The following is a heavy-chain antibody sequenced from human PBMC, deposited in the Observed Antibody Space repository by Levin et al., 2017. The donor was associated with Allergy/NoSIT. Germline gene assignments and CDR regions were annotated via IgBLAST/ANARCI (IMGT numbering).Heavy chain of an antibody. V-gene: IGHV2-5*02. D-gene: IGHD2-21*01. CDR1: GFSLSTSGVG. Sequence: SGPTLVKPTQTLTLTCTFSGFSLSTSGVGVGWIRQPPGKALEWLALIYWDDDKRYSPSLKSRLTITKDTSKNQVVLTMTNMDPVDTATYYCALRPPDWGGDCYDYWGQGTLVTVSS. CDR2: IYWDDDK. CDR3: ALRPPDWGGDCYDY. J-gene: IGHJ4*02.